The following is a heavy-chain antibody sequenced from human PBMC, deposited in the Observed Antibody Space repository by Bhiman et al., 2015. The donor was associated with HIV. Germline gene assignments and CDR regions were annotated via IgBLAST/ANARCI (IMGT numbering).Heavy chain of an antibody. Sequence: EVQLVVSGGGLVQPGGSLRLSCAASGFTFSSYEMNWVRQAPGKGLEWISYISSSGTIIYYADSVKGRFTISRDNAKNSLYLQVNSLRAEDTAVYYCAREFTGYSSSNFDYWGQGTLVTVSS. CDR3: AREFTGYSSSNFDY. V-gene: IGHV3-48*03. CDR2: ISSSGTII. D-gene: IGHD6-13*01. J-gene: IGHJ4*02. CDR1: GFTFSSYE.